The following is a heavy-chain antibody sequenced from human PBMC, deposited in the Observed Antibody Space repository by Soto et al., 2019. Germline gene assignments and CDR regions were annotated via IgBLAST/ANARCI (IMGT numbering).Heavy chain of an antibody. V-gene: IGHV3-64*01. Sequence: GGSLRLSCAASGFTVRSYAMHWVRQAPGKGLEYVSAISSNGGSTYYANSVKGRFTISRDNSKNTLYLQMGSLRAEDMAVYYCARQSYSSYYFDYWGQGTLVTVSS. D-gene: IGHD6-13*01. CDR3: ARQSYSSYYFDY. J-gene: IGHJ4*02. CDR2: ISSNGGST. CDR1: GFTVRSYA.